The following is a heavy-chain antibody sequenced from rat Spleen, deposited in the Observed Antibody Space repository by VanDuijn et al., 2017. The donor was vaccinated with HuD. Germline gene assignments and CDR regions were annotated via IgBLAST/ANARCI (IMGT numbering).Heavy chain of an antibody. J-gene: IGHJ2*01. Sequence: QVQLKESGPGLVQPSQTLSLTCTVSGFSLTSYHVSWVRQPPGKGLEWMGVIWTGGSTAYNSLLKSRLSISRDTSKSQVFLKMNSLQTEDTAIYFCTTTYYGYNWGYFDYWGQGLMVTVSS. CDR2: IWTGGST. CDR1: GFSLTSYH. CDR3: TTTYYGYNWGYFDY. D-gene: IGHD1-9*01. V-gene: IGHV2-43*01.